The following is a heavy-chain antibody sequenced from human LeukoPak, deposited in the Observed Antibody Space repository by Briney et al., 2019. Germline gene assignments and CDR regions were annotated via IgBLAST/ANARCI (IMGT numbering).Heavy chain of an antibody. V-gene: IGHV3-48*03. CDR3: ARESIAVAGAPFDY. CDR2: ISSGSTI. J-gene: IGHJ4*02. Sequence: GGSLRLSCAASGFAFSSYEMNWVRQAPGKGLEWVSYISSGSTIYDADSVKGRFTISRDNAKNSLYLQMNSLRAEDTAVYYCARESIAVAGAPFDYWGQGTLVTVSS. D-gene: IGHD6-19*01. CDR1: GFAFSSYE.